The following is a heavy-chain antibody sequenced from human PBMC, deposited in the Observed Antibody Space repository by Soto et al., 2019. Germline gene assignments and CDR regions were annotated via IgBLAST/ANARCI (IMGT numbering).Heavy chain of an antibody. CDR3: ARLAVVTPNYYYRMDV. CDR2: IIPIFGTA. CDR1: GGTFSSYA. V-gene: IGHV1-69*13. D-gene: IGHD2-21*02. Sequence: SVKVSCKASGGTFSSYAISWVRQAPGQGLEWMGGIIPIFGTANYAQKFQGRVTITADESTSTAYMELSSLRSEDTAVYYCARLAVVTPNYYYRMDVWGQGTTVTASS. J-gene: IGHJ6*02.